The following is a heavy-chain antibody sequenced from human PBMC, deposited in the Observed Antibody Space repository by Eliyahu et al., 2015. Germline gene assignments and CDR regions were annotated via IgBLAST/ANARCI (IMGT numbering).Heavy chain of an antibody. D-gene: IGHD3-10*01. Sequence: EVQLVESGGGLVKPGRSLRLXCXXXGFPFGNFGLSXFRQAPGEGLDWVGFIASKRDGATTDYAASVKGRFTISRDDSKSIAYLQMSSLRTEDTAVYHCLIMVRGPRNFDYWGQGTLVTVSS. CDR3: LIMVRGPRNFDY. V-gene: IGHV3-49*05. CDR2: IASKRDGATT. CDR1: GFPFGNFG. J-gene: IGHJ4*01.